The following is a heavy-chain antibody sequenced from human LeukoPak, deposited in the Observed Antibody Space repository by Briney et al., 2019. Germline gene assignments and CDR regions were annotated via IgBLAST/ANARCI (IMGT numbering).Heavy chain of an antibody. V-gene: IGHV4-39*07. CDR2: IYYSGST. Sequence: SETLSLTCTVSGGSISSSSYYWGWIRQPPGKGLEWIGSIYYSGSTYYNPSLKSRVTISVDTSKNQFSLKLSSVTAADTAVYYCARVAAGTEGYWGQGTLVTVSS. CDR3: ARVAAGTEGY. CDR1: GGSISSSSYY. D-gene: IGHD6-13*01. J-gene: IGHJ4*02.